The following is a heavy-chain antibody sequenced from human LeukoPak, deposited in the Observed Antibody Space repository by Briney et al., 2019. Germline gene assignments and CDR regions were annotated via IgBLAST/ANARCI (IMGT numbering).Heavy chain of an antibody. J-gene: IGHJ4*02. CDR2: ISGSGGST. Sequence: GGSLRLSCAASGFTFMSYAMHWVRQAPGKGLEWVSAISGSGGSTYYADSVKGRFTIPRDNSKNTLYLQMNSLRAEDTAVYYCANHLACGSTSCPPFDSWGQGTLVTVSS. D-gene: IGHD2-2*01. V-gene: IGHV3-23*01. CDR1: GFTFMSYA. CDR3: ANHLACGSTSCPPFDS.